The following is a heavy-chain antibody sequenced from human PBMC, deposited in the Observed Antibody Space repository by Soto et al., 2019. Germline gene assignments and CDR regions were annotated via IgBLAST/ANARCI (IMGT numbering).Heavy chain of an antibody. Sequence: EEQLVESGGGLVQAGGSLRLSCAASGFILGRNSMMWVRQAPGKGLEWVAYITSSSTTMIYADSVKGRFTISRDNANNALYLQMNSLRDEDTAVYYCARPHLDRPTFYGMDVWGQGTTVTVSS. CDR1: GFILGRNS. J-gene: IGHJ6*02. D-gene: IGHD2-2*03. CDR3: ARPHLDRPTFYGMDV. V-gene: IGHV3-48*02. CDR2: ITSSSTTM.